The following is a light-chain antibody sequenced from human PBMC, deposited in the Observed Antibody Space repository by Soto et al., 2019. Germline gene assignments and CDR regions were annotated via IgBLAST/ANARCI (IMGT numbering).Light chain of an antibody. V-gene: IGLV1-47*01. CDR1: SSNIGSNY. CDR2: RNN. CDR3: ASWDDSLSGVV. Sequence: QSVLTQPSSASGTPGQRVTISCSGSSSNIGSNYVYWYQQLPGTAPKLLIYRNNLRPSGVPDRFSGSKSGTSASLAISGLRSEDEADYYCASWDDSLSGVVFGGGTKLTVL. J-gene: IGLJ2*01.